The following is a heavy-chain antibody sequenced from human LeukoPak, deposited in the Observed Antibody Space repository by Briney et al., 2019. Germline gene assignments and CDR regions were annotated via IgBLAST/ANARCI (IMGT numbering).Heavy chain of an antibody. Sequence: GGSLRLSCAASGFTFSSYAMSWVRQAPGKGLEWVSAISGSGGSTYYVDSVKGQFTISRDNSKNTLYLQMNSLRAEDTAVYYCAKDLRRYSSSCPDYWGQGTLVTVSS. V-gene: IGHV3-23*01. CDR1: GFTFSSYA. D-gene: IGHD6-13*01. J-gene: IGHJ4*02. CDR3: AKDLRRYSSSCPDY. CDR2: ISGSGGST.